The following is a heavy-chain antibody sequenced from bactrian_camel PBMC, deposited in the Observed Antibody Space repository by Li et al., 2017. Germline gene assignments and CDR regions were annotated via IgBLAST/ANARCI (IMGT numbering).Heavy chain of an antibody. CDR2: ISVDGTP. CDR1: GPGSNTCG. CDR3: AAELLGVGWTTAISNCEFGS. D-gene: IGHD5*01. Sequence: HVQLVESGGEEGGSLTISCTAVGPGSNTCGMDWYRQAAGKQREWVASISVDGTPTYSTSVKGRFTVSKDKGQDTVYLQMNELQPEDTAVYYCAAELLGVGWTTAISNCEFGSRGQGTQVTVS. V-gene: IGHV3S53*01. J-gene: IGHJ6*01.